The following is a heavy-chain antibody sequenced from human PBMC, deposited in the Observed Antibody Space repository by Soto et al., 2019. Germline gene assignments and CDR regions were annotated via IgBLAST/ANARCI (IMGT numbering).Heavy chain of an antibody. CDR1: GGSISSSSYY. V-gene: IGHV4-39*01. D-gene: IGHD2-2*01. Sequence: SETLSLTCTVSGGSISSSSYYWGWIRQPPGKWLEWIGSIYYSGSTYYNPSLKSRVTISVDTSKNQFSLKLSSVTAADTAVYYCARSELGYCSSTSCLAFDIWGQGTMVTVSS. J-gene: IGHJ3*02. CDR3: ARSELGYCSSTSCLAFDI. CDR2: IYYSGST.